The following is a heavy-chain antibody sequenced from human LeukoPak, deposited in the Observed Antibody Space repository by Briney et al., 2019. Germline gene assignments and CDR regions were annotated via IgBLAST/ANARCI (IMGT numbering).Heavy chain of an antibody. CDR2: IYHSGST. CDR3: AREHRGYDFWNTSYYYYVDV. D-gene: IGHD3/OR15-3a*01. J-gene: IGHJ6*03. V-gene: IGHV4-38-2*02. CDR1: GYSISRCYY. Sequence: SETLTLPCTVSGYSISRCYYRGWIRQPAGNGLELIGSIYHSGSTYYKPSVKRRVTISVDTSKNPFSLKLSSVTAAHTAVYYFAREHRGYDFWNTSYYYYVDVWGKGTTVTVSS.